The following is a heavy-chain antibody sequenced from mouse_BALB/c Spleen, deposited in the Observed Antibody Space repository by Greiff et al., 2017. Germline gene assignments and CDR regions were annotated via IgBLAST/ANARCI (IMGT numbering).Heavy chain of an antibody. Sequence: QVQLQQSGAELAKPGASVKMSCKASGYTFTSYWMHWVKQRPGQGLEWIGYINPSTGYTEYNQKFKDKATLTADKSSSTAYMQLSSLTSEDSAVYYCARFTTATVLDYWGQGTTLTVSS. D-gene: IGHD1-2*01. J-gene: IGHJ2*01. CDR1: GYTFTSYW. CDR3: ARFTTATVLDY. V-gene: IGHV1-7*01. CDR2: INPSTGYT.